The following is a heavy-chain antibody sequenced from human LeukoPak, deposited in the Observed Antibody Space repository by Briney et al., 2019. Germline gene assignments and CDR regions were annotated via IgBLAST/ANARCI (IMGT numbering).Heavy chain of an antibody. J-gene: IGHJ4*02. CDR3: ATAKGGDYSDYDLDY. CDR1: GFTFSSYW. D-gene: IGHD4-11*01. V-gene: IGHV3-7*01. Sequence: PGGSLRLSCAASGFTFSSYWMSWVRQAPGKGLEWVANIKQDGSEKYYVDSVKGRFTISRDNAKNSLYLQMNSLRAEDTAVYYCATAKGGDYSDYDLDYWGQGTLVTVSS. CDR2: IKQDGSEK.